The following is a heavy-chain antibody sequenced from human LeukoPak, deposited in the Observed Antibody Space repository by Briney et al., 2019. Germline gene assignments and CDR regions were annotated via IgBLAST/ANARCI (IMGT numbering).Heavy chain of an antibody. CDR1: GLTFSSYG. CDR2: IRYDGSNK. Sequence: PGGPLRLSCAASGLTFSSYGMHWVRQAPDKGLEWVAFIRYDGSNKDFADSVKGRFTISRDNSKNTLYLQMNSLRTDDTAVYYCAKATHSGYARGPNGDYWGQGTLVIVSS. D-gene: IGHD5-12*01. CDR3: AKATHSGYARGPNGDY. V-gene: IGHV3-30*02. J-gene: IGHJ4*02.